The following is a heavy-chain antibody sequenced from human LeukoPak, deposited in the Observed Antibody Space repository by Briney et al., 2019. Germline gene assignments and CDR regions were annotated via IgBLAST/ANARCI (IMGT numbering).Heavy chain of an antibody. CDR2: IYSGGST. CDR3: ARDWGSGSFYAEPYFDY. V-gene: IGHV3-53*01. CDR1: GFTVSSNY. J-gene: IGHJ4*02. Sequence: GGSLRLSCAASGFTVSSNYMSWVRQAPGKGLEWVSVIYSGGSTGYADSVKGRFTISRDNSKNTLYLQMNSLRAEDTAVYYCARDWGSGSFYAEPYFDYWGQGTLVTVSS. D-gene: IGHD3-10*01.